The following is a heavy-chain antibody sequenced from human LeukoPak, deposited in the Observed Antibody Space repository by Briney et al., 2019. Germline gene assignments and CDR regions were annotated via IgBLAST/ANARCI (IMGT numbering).Heavy chain of an antibody. CDR3: ARETPSYDAFDI. D-gene: IGHD1-26*01. V-gene: IGHV4-39*07. CDR1: GGSINSNNYY. Sequence: SETLSLTCTVSGGSINSNNYYWGWIRQPPGKGLEWIGSIYSSGSAYYNPSLKSRVTISVDTSKNQFSLKLSSVTAVDTAVYYCARETPSYDAFDIWGQGTMVTVSS. CDR2: IYSSGSA. J-gene: IGHJ3*02.